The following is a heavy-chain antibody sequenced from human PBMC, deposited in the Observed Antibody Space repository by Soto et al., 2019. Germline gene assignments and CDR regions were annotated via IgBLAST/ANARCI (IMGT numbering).Heavy chain of an antibody. J-gene: IGHJ4*02. CDR2: MYYSGGT. Sequence: QVQLQESGPGLVKPSETLSLTCTVSGGSISSYYWSWXXXXXGKGLEWLGYMYYSGGTNYNPSVXXXXXXXXXXXXXXXXXXXXXXXXXXXXXXXXXXXXXXXXXXXXFSYWGQGTLVTVSS. V-gene: IGHV4-59*01. CDR1: GGSISSYY. CDR3: XXXXXXXXXXXXFSY.